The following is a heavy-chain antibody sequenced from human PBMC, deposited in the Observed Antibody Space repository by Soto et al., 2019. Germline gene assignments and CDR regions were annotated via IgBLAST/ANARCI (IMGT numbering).Heavy chain of an antibody. Sequence: SGFTFSSYGMSWVRQSPGKGLEWVSSISNSGSEIFYAASVKGRFTISRDSSKNTLYLEMSSLRPEDTAIYYCARGYYYDSSGLSYFDNWGQGTLVTVSS. V-gene: IGHV3-23*01. CDR3: ARGYYYDSSGLSYFDN. CDR1: GFTFSSYG. CDR2: ISNSGSEI. J-gene: IGHJ4*02. D-gene: IGHD3-22*01.